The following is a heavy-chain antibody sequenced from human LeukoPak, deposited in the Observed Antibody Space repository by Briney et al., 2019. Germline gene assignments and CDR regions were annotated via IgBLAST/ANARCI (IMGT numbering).Heavy chain of an antibody. D-gene: IGHD6-13*01. V-gene: IGHV5-51*01. J-gene: IGHJ4*02. CDR2: IYPGDSDT. Sequence: GESLKISCKGSGYSFTKFWIGWVRQMPGKGLEWMGIIYPGDSDTRYSPSFQGQVTISADKSISTAYLQWSSLKASDTAMYYCARRGIAAAGLPDYWGRGTLVTVSS. CDR3: ARRGIAAAGLPDY. CDR1: GYSFTKFW.